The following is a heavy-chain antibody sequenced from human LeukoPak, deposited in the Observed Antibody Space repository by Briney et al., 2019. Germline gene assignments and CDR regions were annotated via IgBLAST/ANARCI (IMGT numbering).Heavy chain of an antibody. J-gene: IGHJ4*02. V-gene: IGHV4-59*08. CDR2: IFYSGST. Sequence: PSETLSLTCTVSDDSISNDYWRWIRQPPGKGLEWIGYIFYSGSTNYNPSLKSRVTISVDTSKNQFSLKLSSVTAADTAVYYCARLQTGSDYWGQGTLVTVSS. CDR3: ARLQTGSDY. CDR1: DDSISNDY. D-gene: IGHD1-1*01.